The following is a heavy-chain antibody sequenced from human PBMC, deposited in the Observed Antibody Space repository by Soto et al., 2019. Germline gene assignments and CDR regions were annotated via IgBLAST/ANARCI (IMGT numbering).Heavy chain of an antibody. J-gene: IGHJ4*02. CDR3: ARSSDSSSLNYYFDY. CDR2: IIPIFGTA. V-gene: IGHV1-69*13. D-gene: IGHD6-13*01. Sequence: GASVKVSCKASGGTFSSYAISWVRQAPGQGLEWMGGIIPIFGTANYAQKFQGRVTITADESTSTAYMELSSLRSEDTAVYYCARSSDSSSLNYYFDYWGQGTLVTVSS. CDR1: GGTFSSYA.